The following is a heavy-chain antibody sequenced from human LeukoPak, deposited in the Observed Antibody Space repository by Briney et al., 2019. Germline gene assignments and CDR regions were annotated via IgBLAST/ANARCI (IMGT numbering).Heavy chain of an antibody. CDR1: GGSISSSTFY. D-gene: IGHD6-19*01. V-gene: IGHV4-39*02. CDR2: IFSGGST. CDR3: ARGVRIAVAGNIDY. J-gene: IGHJ4*02. Sequence: SETLSLTCTVSGGSISSSTFYWGWIRQPPGKGLEWIGSIFSGGSTYYNPSLKSRVTISVDTSKNHFSLKLSSVTAADTAVYYCARGVRIAVAGNIDYWGQGTLVTVSS.